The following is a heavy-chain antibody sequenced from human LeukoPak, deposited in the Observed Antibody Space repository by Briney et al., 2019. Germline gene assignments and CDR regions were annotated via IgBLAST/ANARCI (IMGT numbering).Heavy chain of an antibody. V-gene: IGHV3-20*04. Sequence: GGSLRLSCAASGFTFDDYGMSWVRQAPGKGLKWVSGINWNGDSADYADSVKGRFTISRDNSKNTLYLQINSLRAEDTAVYYCAKDWNDYVWGSYRDYWGQGTLVTVSS. CDR2: INWNGDSA. D-gene: IGHD3-16*02. CDR1: GFTFDDYG. CDR3: AKDWNDYVWGSYRDY. J-gene: IGHJ4*02.